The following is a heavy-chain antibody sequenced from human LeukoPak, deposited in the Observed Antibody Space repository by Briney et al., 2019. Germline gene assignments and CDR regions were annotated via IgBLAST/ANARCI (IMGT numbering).Heavy chain of an antibody. V-gene: IGHV3-21*01. CDR3: VRGDLRLPRSTPDC. CDR2: ISSTGTHI. Sequence: GGSLRLSCAASGFTFSSYWMSWVRQAPGKGLEWVSSISSTGTHIYYADSVKGRFTISRNNAKNSLYLQMNSLRAEDTAVYYCVRGDLRLPRSTPDCWGQGTLVTVSS. D-gene: IGHD5/OR15-5a*01. J-gene: IGHJ4*02. CDR1: GFTFSSYW.